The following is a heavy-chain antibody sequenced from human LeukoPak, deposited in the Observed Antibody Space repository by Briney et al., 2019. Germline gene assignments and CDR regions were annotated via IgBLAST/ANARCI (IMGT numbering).Heavy chain of an antibody. Sequence: SETLSLTCAVYGGSFSGYYWGWIRQPPGKGLEWIGSIYYSGSTYHNPSLKSRVTISVDTSKNQFSLKLSSVTAADTAVYYCARLWFGELSVDYWGQGTLVTVSS. D-gene: IGHD3-10*01. CDR1: GGSFSGYY. CDR3: ARLWFGELSVDY. J-gene: IGHJ4*02. CDR2: IYYSGST. V-gene: IGHV4-34*01.